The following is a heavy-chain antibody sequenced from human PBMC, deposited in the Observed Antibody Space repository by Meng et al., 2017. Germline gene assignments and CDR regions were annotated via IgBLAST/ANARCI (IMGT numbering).Heavy chain of an antibody. V-gene: IGHV1-2*02. Sequence: QVELVQSVAEVQKPGASGKVCCKAYGCTCTGYYMHWVRQAPGQGLEWMERINPSSCGTNYAQNFQGSVSMTRDTSISTAYMELSRLRSDDTAVYYCARMNYGSGSRSLDYWGQGTLVTVSS. D-gene: IGHD3-10*01. J-gene: IGHJ4*02. CDR3: ARMNYGSGSRSLDY. CDR1: GCTCTGYY. CDR2: INPSSCGT.